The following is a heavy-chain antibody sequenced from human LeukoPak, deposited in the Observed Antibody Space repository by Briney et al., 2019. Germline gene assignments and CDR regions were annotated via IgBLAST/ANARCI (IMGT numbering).Heavy chain of an antibody. V-gene: IGHV4-61*01. D-gene: IGHD6-19*01. CDR2: IYYSGST. CDR1: GGSVSSGSYY. J-gene: IGHJ4*02. Sequence: SETLSLTCTVSGGSVSSGSYYWSWIRQPPGKGLEWIGYIYYSGSTSYNPSLKSRVTISVDTSKNQFSLKLSSVTAADTAVYYCARIAVAGTVDYWGQGTLVTVSS. CDR3: ARIAVAGTVDY.